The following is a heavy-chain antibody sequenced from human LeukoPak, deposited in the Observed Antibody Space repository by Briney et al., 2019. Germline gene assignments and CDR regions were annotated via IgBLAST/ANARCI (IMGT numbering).Heavy chain of an antibody. D-gene: IGHD2-15*01. J-gene: IGHJ4*02. CDR2: ISSSGSTI. CDR1: GFTFSDYY. V-gene: IGHV3-11*04. CDR3: AIAPVVVVAATDY. Sequence: GGSLRLSCAASGFTFSDYYMSWIRQAPGKGLEWVPYISSSGSTIYYADSVKGRFTISRDNAKNSLYLQMNSLRAEDTAVYYCAIAPVVVVAATDYWGQGTLVTVSS.